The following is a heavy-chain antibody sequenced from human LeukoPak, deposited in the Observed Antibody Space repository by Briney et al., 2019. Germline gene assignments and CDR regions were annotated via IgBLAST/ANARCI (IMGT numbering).Heavy chain of an antibody. CDR1: GFTFDDYA. Sequence: GRSLRLSCAASGFTFDDYAMHWVRQAPWKGLEWVSGISWNSGSIGYADSVKGRFTISRDNAKNSLYLQMNSLRGEDTALYYCAKDTSGYPDYYIDYWGQGTLVTVSS. V-gene: IGHV3-9*01. J-gene: IGHJ4*02. CDR2: ISWNSGSI. D-gene: IGHD3-22*01. CDR3: AKDTSGYPDYYIDY.